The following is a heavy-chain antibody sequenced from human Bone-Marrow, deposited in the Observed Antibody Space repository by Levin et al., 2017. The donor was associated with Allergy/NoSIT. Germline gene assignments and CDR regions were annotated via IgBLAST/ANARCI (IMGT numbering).Heavy chain of an antibody. Sequence: PSGGSLRLSCSASGFSFSSYSMSWVRQAPGKGLEWVSYISGSSGTIYYAESVKGRFTISRDNAGNSLYLQMLSLRDEDTAVYYCAREEAAYGDFDNWGQGTLVTVSS. CDR3: AREEAAYGDFDN. D-gene: IGHD4-17*01. CDR1: GFSFSSYS. CDR2: ISGSSGTI. J-gene: IGHJ4*02. V-gene: IGHV3-48*02.